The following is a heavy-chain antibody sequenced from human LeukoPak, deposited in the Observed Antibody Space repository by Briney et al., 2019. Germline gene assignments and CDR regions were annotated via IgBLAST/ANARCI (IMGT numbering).Heavy chain of an antibody. CDR2: ISGTGYYT. D-gene: IGHD4-17*01. Sequence: GSLRLSCTASRFTFSSYAMSWVRQAPGKGLEWVSTISGTGYYTYYADSVKGRFTISRDNSKNALFLQMNSLRAEDTAVYYCAKNHYGDLDAFDIWGQGTLVTISS. CDR1: RFTFSSYA. CDR3: AKNHYGDLDAFDI. J-gene: IGHJ3*02. V-gene: IGHV3-23*01.